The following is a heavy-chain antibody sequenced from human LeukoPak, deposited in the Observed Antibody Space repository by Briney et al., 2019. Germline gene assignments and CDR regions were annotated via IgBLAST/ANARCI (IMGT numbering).Heavy chain of an antibody. CDR2: IYHSGST. Sequence: PSETLSHTCTVSGYSISSGYYWGWIRQPPGKGLEWIGSIYHSGSTYYNPSLKSRVTISVDTSKNQFSLKLSSVTAADTAVYYCAREYCSSTSCYNFNWFDPWGQGTLVTVSS. D-gene: IGHD2-2*02. V-gene: IGHV4-38-2*02. J-gene: IGHJ5*02. CDR1: GYSISSGYY. CDR3: AREYCSSTSCYNFNWFDP.